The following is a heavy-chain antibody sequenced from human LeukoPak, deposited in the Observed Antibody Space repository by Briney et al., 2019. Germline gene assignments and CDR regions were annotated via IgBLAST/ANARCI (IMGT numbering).Heavy chain of an antibody. CDR1: GYTFTSYT. V-gene: IGHV1-3*01. J-gene: IGHJ4*02. Sequence: ASVKVSCKASGYTFTSYTIHWVRQAPGQRLEWMGWINAGNGNTKYSQEFQDRVTMTTDTSTSTAYMELRSLRSDDTAVYYCARDHSSGADYWGQGTLVTVSS. D-gene: IGHD3-22*01. CDR3: ARDHSSGADY. CDR2: INAGNGNT.